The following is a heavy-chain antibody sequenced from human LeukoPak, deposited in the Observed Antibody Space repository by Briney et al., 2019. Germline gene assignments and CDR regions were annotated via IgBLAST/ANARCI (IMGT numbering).Heavy chain of an antibody. J-gene: IGHJ5*02. Sequence: SVKVSCKASGGTFSSYAISWVRQAPGQGLEWMGGIIPIFGTANYAQKFQGRVTITTDESTSTAYMELSSLRSEDTAVYYCARVAVAGTYNWFDPWGQGTLVTVSS. CDR3: ARVAVAGTYNWFDP. CDR1: GGTFSSYA. CDR2: IIPIFGTA. V-gene: IGHV1-69*05. D-gene: IGHD6-19*01.